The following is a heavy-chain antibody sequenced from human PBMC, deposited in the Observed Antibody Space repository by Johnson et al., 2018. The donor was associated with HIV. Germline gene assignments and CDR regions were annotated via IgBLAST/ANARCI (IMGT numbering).Heavy chain of an antibody. D-gene: IGHD3-10*01. V-gene: IGHV3-66*01. Sequence: VQLLESGGGLVQPGGSLRLSCAASGFTFSSNYMSWVRQAPGKGLAWVSVIYSGGSTFYADSVKGRFTISRDNSKNMLYLQMNSLRTEDTAVYFCAKVPSAVWFGEVIWGQGTMVTVSS. CDR2: IYSGGST. J-gene: IGHJ3*02. CDR1: GFTFSSNY. CDR3: AKVPSAVWFGEVI.